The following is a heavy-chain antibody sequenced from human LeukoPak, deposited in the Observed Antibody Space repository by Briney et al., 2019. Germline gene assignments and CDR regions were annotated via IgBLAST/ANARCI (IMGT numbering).Heavy chain of an antibody. D-gene: IGHD3-3*01. V-gene: IGHV4-34*01. J-gene: IGHJ4*02. Sequence: SETLSLTCAVYGVSFSGYYWSWIRQPPGKGLEWIGEINHSGSTNYNPSLKSRVTISVDTSKNQFSLKLSSVTAADTAVYYCARGLRWSSRYFDYWGQGTLVTVSS. CDR3: ARGLRWSSRYFDY. CDR1: GVSFSGYY. CDR2: INHSGST.